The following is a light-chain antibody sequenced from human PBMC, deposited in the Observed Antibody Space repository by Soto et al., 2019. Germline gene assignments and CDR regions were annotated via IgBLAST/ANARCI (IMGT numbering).Light chain of an antibody. J-gene: IGLJ1*01. CDR2: DVT. V-gene: IGLV2-14*01. Sequence: SVLTQPASVSGSSVQSITISCTGNSSDVGAYNYVSWYQQHPGKVPKLMIYDVTNRPSGVSYRFSGSKSGNTASLTITGLQAEDEADYYCSSYTRTSTYVFGAGTKVTVL. CDR1: SSDVGAYNY. CDR3: SSYTRTSTYV.